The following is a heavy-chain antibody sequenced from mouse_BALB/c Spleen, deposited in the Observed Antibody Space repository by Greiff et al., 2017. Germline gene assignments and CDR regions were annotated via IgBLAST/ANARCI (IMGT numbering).Heavy chain of an antibody. CDR1: GYSITSGYY. CDR3: ARDREAWFAD. J-gene: IGHJ3*01. V-gene: IGHV3-6*02. Sequence: EVQLQESGPGLVKPSQSLSLTCSVTGYSITSGYYWNWIRQFPGNKLEWMGYISYDGSNNYNPSLKNRISITRDTSKNQFFLKLNSVTTEDTATYYCARDREAWFADWGQGTLVTVSA. D-gene: IGHD3-1*01. CDR2: ISYDGSN.